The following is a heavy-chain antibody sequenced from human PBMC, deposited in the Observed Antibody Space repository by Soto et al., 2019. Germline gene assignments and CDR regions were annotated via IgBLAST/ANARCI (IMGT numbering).Heavy chain of an antibody. D-gene: IGHD2-21*02. CDR3: ARTAGGYFDY. CDR1: GGSISSYY. CDR2: IYYSGGT. J-gene: IGHJ4*02. Sequence: QVQLQESGPGLVKPSETLSLTCTVSGGSISSYYWSWIRQPPGKGLEWIGYIYYSGGTNYNPSLQSRVTISVDTSKNQFSLKLSSVTAADTAVYYCARTAGGYFDYWGQGTLVTVSS. V-gene: IGHV4-59*01.